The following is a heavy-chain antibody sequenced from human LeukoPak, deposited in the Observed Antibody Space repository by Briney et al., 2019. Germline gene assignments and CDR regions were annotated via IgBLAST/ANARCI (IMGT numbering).Heavy chain of an antibody. CDR3: TKGLRYNYGHDAFHI. CDR1: GFTVSSNY. D-gene: IGHD5-18*01. J-gene: IGHJ3*02. CDR2: IYSGGST. V-gene: IGHV3-53*05. Sequence: PGGSLRLSCAASGFTVSSNYMHWVRQAPGKGLEWVSIIYSGGSTYYADSVKGRFTISRDNSKNTLYLQMNSLRAEDTALYYCTKGLRYNYGHDAFHIWGQGTMVTVSS.